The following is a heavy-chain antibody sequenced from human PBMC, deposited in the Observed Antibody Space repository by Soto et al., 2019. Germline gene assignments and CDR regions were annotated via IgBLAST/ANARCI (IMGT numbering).Heavy chain of an antibody. D-gene: IGHD2-8*01. J-gene: IGHJ4*02. CDR1: GFAFSRNG. V-gene: IGHV3-30*03. CDR2: ISYDGGEK. CDR3: ASMLATSDY. Sequence: QVQLVESGGGMVQPGRSLRLSCVVSGFAFSRNGMHWVRQAPGKGLEWLAVISYDGGEKYYADSVEGRFFISRDNSKNTLFLQMNSLRVEDTAVYYCASMLATSDYWGQGTLVTVSS.